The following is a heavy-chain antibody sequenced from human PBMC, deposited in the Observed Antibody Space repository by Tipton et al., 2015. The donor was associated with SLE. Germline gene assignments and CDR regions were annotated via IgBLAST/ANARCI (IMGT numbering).Heavy chain of an antibody. Sequence: TLSLTCSVSGASISSGSYYWSWIRQPPGKGLEWVGYWHYSGSTNYNPSLKSRVTLSVDTSRKQFSLKLTSVTTADTAVYYCARDLAWGSWGYWGQGTLVTVSS. CDR3: ARDLAWGSWGY. CDR1: GASISSGSYY. D-gene: IGHD7-27*01. CDR2: WHYSGST. V-gene: IGHV4-61*01. J-gene: IGHJ4*02.